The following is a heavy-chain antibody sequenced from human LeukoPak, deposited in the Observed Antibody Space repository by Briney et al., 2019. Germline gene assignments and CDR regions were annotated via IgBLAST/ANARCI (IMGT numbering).Heavy chain of an antibody. J-gene: IGHJ4*02. Sequence: GGSLRLSCAASGFTFSDYYMSWIRQAPGKGLEWVSYISSSGSTIYYADSVKGRFTISRDNAKNSLYLQMNSLRAEDTAVYYCARASRLGYCSSTSCYTGIDYWGQGTLVTVSS. CDR1: GFTFSDYY. CDR3: ARASRLGYCSSTSCYTGIDY. CDR2: ISSSGSTI. V-gene: IGHV3-11*04. D-gene: IGHD2-2*02.